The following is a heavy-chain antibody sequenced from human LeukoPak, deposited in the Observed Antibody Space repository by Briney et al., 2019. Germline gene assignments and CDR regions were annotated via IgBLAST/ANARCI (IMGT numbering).Heavy chain of an antibody. CDR1: GGSISSGSAY. J-gene: IGHJ4*02. CDR2: IQISGGA. V-gene: IGHV4-61*02. CDR3: ARDRGVYFDMGY. Sequence: TSQTLSLTCTVSGGSISSGSAYWNWIRQPAGKGLEWIGRIQISGGADYNPSLKSRVTMSLDPSRNHFSLTLSGVTAADTAVYYCARDRGVYFDMGYWGQGTLVTVSS. D-gene: IGHD3-22*01.